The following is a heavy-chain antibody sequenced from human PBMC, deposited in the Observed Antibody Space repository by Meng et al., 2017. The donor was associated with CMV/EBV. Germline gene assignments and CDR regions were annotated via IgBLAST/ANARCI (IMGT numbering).Heavy chain of an antibody. CDR2: MNPNSGNT. V-gene: IGHV1-8*02. D-gene: IGHD3-10*01. CDR1: GYTFTSYD. Sequence: ASVKVSCKASGYTFTSYDINWVRQATGQGLERMGWMNPNSGNTGYAQKFQGRVTMTRNTSISTAYMELSSLRSEDTAVYYCARERSESGGVIIDYWGQGTLVTVSS. CDR3: ARERSESGGVIIDY. J-gene: IGHJ4*02.